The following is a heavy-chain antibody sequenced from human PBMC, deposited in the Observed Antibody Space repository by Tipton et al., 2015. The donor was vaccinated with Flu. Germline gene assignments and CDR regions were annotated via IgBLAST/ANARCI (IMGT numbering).Heavy chain of an antibody. D-gene: IGHD2-15*01. V-gene: IGHV4-39*07. CDR3: ARACGSGGNRWFDP. Sequence: TLSLTCTVSGAFLSSSYYWAWIRQPPGKGLEWIGKIYYNGHIYYNPSLKSRVTISVDTSKDQFSLNLSSVTAADTAVYYCARACGSGGNRWFDPWGQGALVTVSS. CDR1: GAFLSSSYY. CDR2: IYYNGHI. J-gene: IGHJ5*02.